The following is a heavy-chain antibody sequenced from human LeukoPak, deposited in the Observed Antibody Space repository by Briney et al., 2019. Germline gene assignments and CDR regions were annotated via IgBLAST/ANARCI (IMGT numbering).Heavy chain of an antibody. CDR2: INSDGSWT. D-gene: IGHD2/OR15-2a*01. V-gene: IGHV3-74*01. Sequence: GGSLRLSCAASGNYWIHWVRQAPGKGLVWVSHINSDGSWTGYADSVKGRFTISKDNAKNTVYLQMSNLRAEDTAVYYCVGFYETYWGRGTLVTISS. J-gene: IGHJ4*02. CDR1: GNYW. CDR3: VGFYETY.